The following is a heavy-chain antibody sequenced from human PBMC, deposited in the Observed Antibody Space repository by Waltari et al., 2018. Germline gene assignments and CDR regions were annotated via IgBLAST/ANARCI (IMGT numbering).Heavy chain of an antibody. V-gene: IGHV4-39*01. Sequence: QLQLQESGPGLVKPSETLSLTCTVSGGSISSSSYYWGWIRQPPGKGLEWIGSIYYSGSTYYNPSLKGRVTISVDTSKNQFSLKLSSVTAADTAVYYCARRKRYCGGDCSEAAYWYFDLWGRGTLVTVSS. CDR2: IYYSGST. CDR3: ARRKRYCGGDCSEAAYWYFDL. D-gene: IGHD2-21*02. J-gene: IGHJ2*01. CDR1: GGSISSSSYY.